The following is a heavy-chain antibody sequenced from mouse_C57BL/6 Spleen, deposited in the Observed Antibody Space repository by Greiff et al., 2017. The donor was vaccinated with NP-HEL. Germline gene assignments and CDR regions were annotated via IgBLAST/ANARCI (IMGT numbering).Heavy chain of an antibody. CDR1: GYTFTEYT. CDR3: ARHEGEDYYYGSSFGFFDY. D-gene: IGHD1-1*01. V-gene: IGHV1-62-2*01. J-gene: IGHJ2*01. Sequence: QVQLQQSGAELVKPGASVKLSCKASGYTFTEYTIHWVKQRSGQGLEWIGWFYPGSGSIKYNEKFKDKATLTADKSSSTVYMELSRLTSEDSAVYFCARHEGEDYYYGSSFGFFDYWGQGTTLTVSS. CDR2: FYPGSGSI.